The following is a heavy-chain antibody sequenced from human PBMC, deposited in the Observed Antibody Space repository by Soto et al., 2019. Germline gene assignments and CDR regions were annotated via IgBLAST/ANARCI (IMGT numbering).Heavy chain of an antibody. Sequence: GGSLRLSCAASGFSFSNAWMNWVRQAPGKGPEWVGRIKRETDSGTTDYAAPVKGRFTISRDDSKNTVYLQMNSLKAEDTAVYYCVTDLMPAAWGQGTLVTVSS. V-gene: IGHV3-15*07. J-gene: IGHJ5*02. CDR3: VTDLMPAA. CDR2: IKRETDSGTT. D-gene: IGHD2-8*01. CDR1: GFSFSNAW.